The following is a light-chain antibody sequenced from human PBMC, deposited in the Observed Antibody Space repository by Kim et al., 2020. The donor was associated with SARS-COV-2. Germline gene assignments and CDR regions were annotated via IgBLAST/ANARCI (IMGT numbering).Light chain of an antibody. CDR1: SLRSYY. CDR2: GKN. CDR3: NSRDNSGNHPHWV. J-gene: IGLJ3*02. Sequence: SSELTQDPAVSVALGQTVRITCQGDSLRSYYASWYQQKPGQAPVLVIYGKNNRPSGIPDRFSGSSSGNTASLTITGAQAEDEADYYCNSRDNSGNHPHWV. V-gene: IGLV3-19*01.